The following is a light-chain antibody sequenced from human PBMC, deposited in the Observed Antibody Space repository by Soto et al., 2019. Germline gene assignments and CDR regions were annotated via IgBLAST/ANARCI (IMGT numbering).Light chain of an antibody. J-gene: IGKJ1*01. CDR2: GAS. Sequence: EIVMTQSPATLSVPPGERATLSCRASQSVSSNLAWYQQKPGQAPRLLIYGASTRATGIPARFSGSGSGTEFTLTISSLQSEDFAVYYCQHYNNWPTFGQGTKVEIK. CDR3: QHYNNWPT. CDR1: QSVSSN. V-gene: IGKV3-15*01.